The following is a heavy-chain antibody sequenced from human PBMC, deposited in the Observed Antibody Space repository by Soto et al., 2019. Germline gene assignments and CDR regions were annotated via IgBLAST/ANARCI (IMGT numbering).Heavy chain of an antibody. D-gene: IGHD5-18*01. CDR2: IYSGGST. Sequence: GGSLRLSCAASGFTVSSNYMSWVRQAPGKGLEWVSVIYSGGSTYYADSVKGRFTISRDNSKNTLYLQMNSLSAEDTAVYYCARDFREDSYGLHYYYYMDVWGKGTTVTVSS. CDR3: ARDFREDSYGLHYYYYMDV. CDR1: GFTVSSNY. V-gene: IGHV3-66*01. J-gene: IGHJ6*03.